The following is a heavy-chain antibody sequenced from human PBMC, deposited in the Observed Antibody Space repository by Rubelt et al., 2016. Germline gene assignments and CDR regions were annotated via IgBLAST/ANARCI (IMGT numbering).Heavy chain of an antibody. CDR1: GFTFSTYA. Sequence: GGGVVQPGRSLRLSCAASGFTFSTYALHWVRQAPAKGLEWVAVISHEGSDQNYADSVKGRFTISRDNSRNTLYLHMSSLRAEDTAVDYCARDPRMVRGVYGRDGWGQWTTVTVTS. V-gene: IGHV3-30*04. J-gene: IGHJ6*02. CDR2: ISHEGSDQ. CDR3: ARDPRMVRGVYGRDG. D-gene: IGHD3-10*01.